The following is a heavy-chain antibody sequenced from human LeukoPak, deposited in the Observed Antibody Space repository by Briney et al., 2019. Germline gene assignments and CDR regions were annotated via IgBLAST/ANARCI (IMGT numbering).Heavy chain of an antibody. Sequence: QPGGALRLCCAASGLTLGCYYMDRVRPAPGHGLEWVGRIRNEDNRYTAEYAASVKGRFTISRDDSKNSLYLKRNSLKTEDTAVYYCTRLRYYGYDFWGQGTLVTVSS. CDR2: IRNEDNRYTA. J-gene: IGHJ4*02. CDR1: GLTLGCYY. CDR3: TRLRYYGYDF. D-gene: IGHD3-10*01. V-gene: IGHV3-72*01.